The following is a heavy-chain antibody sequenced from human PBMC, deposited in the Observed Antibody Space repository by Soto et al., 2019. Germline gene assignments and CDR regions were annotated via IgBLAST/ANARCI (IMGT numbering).Heavy chain of an antibody. Sequence: PSETLSLTCTVSGGSISSGDYYWSWIRQPPGKGLEWIGYIYYSGSTYYNPSLKSRVTISVDTSKNQFSLKLSSVTAADTAVYYCAREVLGYCSSTSCPTYGIDVWGQGTTVTVSS. CDR2: IYYSGST. V-gene: IGHV4-30-4*01. CDR3: AREVLGYCSSTSCPTYGIDV. D-gene: IGHD2-2*01. CDR1: GGSISSGDYY. J-gene: IGHJ6*02.